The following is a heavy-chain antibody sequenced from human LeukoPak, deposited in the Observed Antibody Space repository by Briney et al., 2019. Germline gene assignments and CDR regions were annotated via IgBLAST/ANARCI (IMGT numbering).Heavy chain of an antibody. D-gene: IGHD3-22*01. V-gene: IGHV4-34*01. Sequence: SETLSLTCAVYGGSFSGYCWSWIRQPPGKGLEWIGEINHSGSTNYNPSLKSRVTISVDTSKNQFSLKLSSVTAADTAVYYCARLDSSGYYFPGVSDYWGQGTLVTVSS. CDR2: INHSGST. J-gene: IGHJ4*02. CDR3: ARLDSSGYYFPGVSDY. CDR1: GGSFSGYC.